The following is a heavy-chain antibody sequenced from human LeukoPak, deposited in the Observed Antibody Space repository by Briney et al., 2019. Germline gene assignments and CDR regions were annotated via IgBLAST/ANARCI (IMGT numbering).Heavy chain of an antibody. Sequence: SVKVSCKASGGTFSSYAISWVRQAPGQGLEWMGGIIPIFGTANYAQKFQGRVTITADESTSTAYMELSSLRSEDTAVFYCARDDGAYFSFDSWGQGTLVTVSS. V-gene: IGHV1-69*13. CDR2: IIPIFGTA. D-gene: IGHD4-17*01. CDR3: ARDDGAYFSFDS. CDR1: GGTFSSYA. J-gene: IGHJ4*02.